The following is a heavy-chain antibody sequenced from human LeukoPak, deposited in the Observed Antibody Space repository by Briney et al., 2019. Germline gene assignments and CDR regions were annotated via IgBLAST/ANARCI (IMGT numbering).Heavy chain of an antibody. Sequence: GGSLRLSCAASGFSVSNNYISWVRQPPGKGLEWISVIYAGGSTFYTDSVKGRFTTSRDNSKNTVYLQMDRLTPEDTAVYYCARDTTGASVWGRGTTVTVSS. V-gene: IGHV3-53*01. CDR1: GFSVSNNY. CDR3: ARDTTGASV. CDR2: IYAGGST. D-gene: IGHD1-1*01. J-gene: IGHJ6*04.